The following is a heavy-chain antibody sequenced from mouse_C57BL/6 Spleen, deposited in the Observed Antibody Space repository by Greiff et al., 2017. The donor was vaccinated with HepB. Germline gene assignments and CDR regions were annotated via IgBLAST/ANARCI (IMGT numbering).Heavy chain of an antibody. CDR2: IDPENGDT. CDR3: TTARGYYGSSYAFAY. CDR1: GFNIKDDY. D-gene: IGHD1-1*01. Sequence: EVMLVESGAELVRPGASVKLSCTASGFNIKDDYMHWVKQRPEQGLEWIGWIDPENGDTEYASKFQGKATITADTSSNTAYLQLSSLTSEDTAVYYCTTARGYYGSSYAFAYWGQGTLVTVSA. V-gene: IGHV14-4*01. J-gene: IGHJ3*01.